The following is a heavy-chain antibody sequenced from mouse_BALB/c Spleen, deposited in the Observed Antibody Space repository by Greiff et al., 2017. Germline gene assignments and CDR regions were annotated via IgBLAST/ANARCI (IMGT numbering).Heavy chain of an antibody. CDR3: ASRGPYAMDY. J-gene: IGHJ4*01. CDR1: GYSITSDYA. D-gene: IGHD3-3*01. V-gene: IGHV3-2*02. Sequence: EVKLMESGPGLVKPSQSLSLTCTVTGYSITSDYAWNWIRQFPGNKLEWMGYISYSGSTSYNPSLKSRISITRDTSKNQFFLQLNSVTTEDTATYYCASRGPYAMDYWGQGTSVTVSS. CDR2: ISYSGST.